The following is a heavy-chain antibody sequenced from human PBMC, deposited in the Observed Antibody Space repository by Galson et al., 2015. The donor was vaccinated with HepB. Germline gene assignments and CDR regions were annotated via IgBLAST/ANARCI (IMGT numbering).Heavy chain of an antibody. CDR3: GRGPGMDV. J-gene: IGHJ6*02. V-gene: IGHV4-34*01. Sequence: ETLSLTCAVYGESFSGYYWSWIRQPPGKGLEWIGEIIHSGSTNFNPSLKSRVTISVDTSKNQFSLKLRSVTAADTAVYYCGRGPGMDVWGRGTTVTVSS. CDR1: GESFSGYY. CDR2: IIHSGST.